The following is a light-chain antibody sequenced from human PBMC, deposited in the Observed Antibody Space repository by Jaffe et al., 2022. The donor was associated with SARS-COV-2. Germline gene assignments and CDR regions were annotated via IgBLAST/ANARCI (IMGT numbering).Light chain of an antibody. CDR2: AAS. Sequence: DIQMTQSPSSLSASVGDRVTITCRASQSISIYLNWFHQKPGKAPELLIYAASRLQGGVSSRFSGGGSGTDFTLTISSLQPEDFATYYCQQSHSIPLTFGGGTQVELK. CDR3: QQSHSIPLT. V-gene: IGKV1-39*01. CDR1: QSISIY. J-gene: IGKJ4*01.